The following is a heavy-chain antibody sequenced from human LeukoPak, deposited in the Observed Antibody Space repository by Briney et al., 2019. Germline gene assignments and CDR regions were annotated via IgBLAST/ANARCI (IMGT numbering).Heavy chain of an antibody. J-gene: IGHJ4*02. CDR3: ARDTGGGYSCYDC. CDR2: INPEGSEK. Sequence: AGSVKLSCEASGFTFSNDSTHWVRQAPGKGLEWVANINPEGSEKNYVDSVKGRFTISRNNAKNTLYLQMKSLRAEDTAVYYCARDTGGGYSCYDCWGQGTLVTVSS. V-gene: IGHV3-7*01. CDR1: GFTFSNDS. D-gene: IGHD5-18*01.